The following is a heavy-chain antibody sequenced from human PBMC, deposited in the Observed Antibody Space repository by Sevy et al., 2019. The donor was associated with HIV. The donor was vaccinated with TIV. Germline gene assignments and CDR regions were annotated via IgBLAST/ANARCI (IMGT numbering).Heavy chain of an antibody. Sequence: GGSLRLSCAASGFTFSSYSMNWVRQAPGKGLEWVSYIISSSSTIYYADSVKGRFTISRDNAKNSLYLQMNSLRDEDTAVYYCAREEGSSWDYYYYGMDVWGQGTTVTVS. CDR2: IISSSSTI. V-gene: IGHV3-48*02. J-gene: IGHJ6*02. D-gene: IGHD6-13*01. CDR1: GFTFSSYS. CDR3: AREEGSSWDYYYYGMDV.